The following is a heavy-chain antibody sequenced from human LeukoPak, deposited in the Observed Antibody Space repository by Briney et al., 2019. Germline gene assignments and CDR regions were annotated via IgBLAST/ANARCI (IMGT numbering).Heavy chain of an antibody. CDR1: GFSVSSNY. CDR2: IYNMGTT. V-gene: IGHV3-53*01. J-gene: IGHJ4*02. D-gene: IGHD2-15*01. Sequence: GGSLRLSWAASGFSVSSNYMSWVRQAPGKGLEWVAVIYNMGTTKYADSVKGRVTIARDSFEKTLYLQMNSLRVEDTAVYYCARGWEWWDYWGQGTLVTVSS. CDR3: ARGWEWWDY.